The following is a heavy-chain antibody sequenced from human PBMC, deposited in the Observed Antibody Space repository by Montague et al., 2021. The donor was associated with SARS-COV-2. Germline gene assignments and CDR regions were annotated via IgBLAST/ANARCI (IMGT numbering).Heavy chain of an antibody. CDR1: GFTVSSNY. D-gene: IGHD4-23*01. V-gene: IGHV3-53*01. CDR3: ARDAGGNFPTSFDY. CDR2: IYSGGST. J-gene: IGHJ4*02. Sequence: SLRLSCAASGFTVSSNYMSWVRQAPGKGLEWVSVIYSGGSTYYADAVDGRFTISRDNSKNTLYLQMNSLRAEDTAVYYCARDAGGNFPTSFDYWGQGTLVTVSS.